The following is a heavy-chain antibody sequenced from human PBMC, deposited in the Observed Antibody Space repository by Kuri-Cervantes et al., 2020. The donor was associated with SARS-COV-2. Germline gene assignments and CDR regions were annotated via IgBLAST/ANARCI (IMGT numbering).Heavy chain of an antibody. CDR3: ARDDTYSSSWFRFLGRGMDV. V-gene: IGHV3-30*03. CDR1: GVTLSTFG. Sequence: GESLKISCTASGVTLSTFGMHWVRQAPGKGLEWVAVISYDGSNKYYADSVKGRFTISRDNSKNTLYPQMNSLRAEDTAVYYCARDDTYSSSWFRFLGRGMDVWGQGTTVTVSS. J-gene: IGHJ6*02. D-gene: IGHD6-13*01. CDR2: ISYDGSNK.